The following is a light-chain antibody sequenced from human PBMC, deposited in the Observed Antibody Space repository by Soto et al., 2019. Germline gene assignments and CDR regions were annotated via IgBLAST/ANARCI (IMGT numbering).Light chain of an antibody. V-gene: IGKV3-15*01. J-gene: IGKJ1*01. Sequence: ELVMTQSPATLSVSPAARATFSCRSSQSVSSNLAWYQQKPGQAPRLLIYGASIRATGIPARFSGSGSGTEFTLTISTLQSEDLAIYYCQHYNNWPPWTFGQGTKVDIK. CDR1: QSVSSN. CDR2: GAS. CDR3: QHYNNWPPWT.